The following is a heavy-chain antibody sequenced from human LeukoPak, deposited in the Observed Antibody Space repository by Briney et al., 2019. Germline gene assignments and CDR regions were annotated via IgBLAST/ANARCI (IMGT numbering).Heavy chain of an antibody. CDR3: ASQYTSSRIFDD. J-gene: IGHJ4*02. CDR1: GFTFSSYS. V-gene: IGHV3-21*01. CDR2: ISSSSTYI. Sequence: GGSLRFSCAASGFTFSSYSMNWVRQAPGKGLEWVSSISSSSTYIYYADSVKGRFTVSRDNAKNSLYLQMNSLRAEDTAVYFCASQYTSSRIFDDWGQGTLVTVSS. D-gene: IGHD6-13*01.